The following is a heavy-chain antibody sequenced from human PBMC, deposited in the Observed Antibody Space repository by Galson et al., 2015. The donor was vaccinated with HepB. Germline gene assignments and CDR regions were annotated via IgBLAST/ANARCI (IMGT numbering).Heavy chain of an antibody. CDR1: GYTFTGYY. CDR3: ARGLAADYNLGY. J-gene: IGHJ4*02. V-gene: IGHV1-2*04. Sequence: SVKVSCKASGYTFTGYYIHWVRQAPGQGLEWMGWINPSSGGTNYAQKFQGWVTMTRDTSISTAYMELSRLRSDDTAVYYCARGLAADYNLGYWGQGTQVAVSS. CDR2: INPSSGGT. D-gene: IGHD3-16*01.